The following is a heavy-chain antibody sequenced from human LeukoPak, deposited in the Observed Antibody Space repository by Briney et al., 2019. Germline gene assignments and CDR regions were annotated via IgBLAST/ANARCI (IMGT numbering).Heavy chain of an antibody. CDR3: ARDRRDYDRGYYYYYMDV. J-gene: IGHJ6*03. CDR1: GFTFSSYS. V-gene: IGHV3-21*01. CDR2: ISSSSSYI. D-gene: IGHD3-16*01. Sequence: PGGSLRLSCAASGFTFSSYSMNWVRQAPGKGLEWVSSISSSSSYIYYADSVKGRFTISRDNAKNSLYLQMNSLRAEDTAVYYCARDRRDYDRGYYYYYMDVWGKGTTVTVSS.